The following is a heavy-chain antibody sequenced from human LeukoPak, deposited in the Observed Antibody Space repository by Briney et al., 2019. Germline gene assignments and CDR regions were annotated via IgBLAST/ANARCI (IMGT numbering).Heavy chain of an antibody. Sequence: SETLSLTCTVSGGSISSYYWSWIRQPPGKGLEWIGYIYTSGSTNYNPSLKSRVTISVDTSKNHFSLKLSSVTAADTAVYYCARYDGGNSGFDYWGQGTLVTVPS. V-gene: IGHV4-4*09. J-gene: IGHJ4*02. CDR2: IYTSGST. CDR3: ARYDGGNSGFDY. D-gene: IGHD4-23*01. CDR1: GGSISSYY.